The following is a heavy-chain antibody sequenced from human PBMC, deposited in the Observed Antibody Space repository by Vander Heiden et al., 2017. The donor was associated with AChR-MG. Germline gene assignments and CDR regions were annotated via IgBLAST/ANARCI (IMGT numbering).Heavy chain of an antibody. Sequence: QAQLQESDPGLVKPSETLSHPSAVSGYSISGGYCWGWIRQPPGKGLEWSESIYHSGSTYYNPSLKSRVTISVATNKNQFSLKLSSVTAADTAAYYCASASGNYGMDVWGQGTTVTVSS. D-gene: IGHD6-6*01. V-gene: IGHV4-38-2*01. J-gene: IGHJ6*02. CDR3: ASASGNYGMDV. CDR2: IYHSGST. CDR1: GYSISGGYC.